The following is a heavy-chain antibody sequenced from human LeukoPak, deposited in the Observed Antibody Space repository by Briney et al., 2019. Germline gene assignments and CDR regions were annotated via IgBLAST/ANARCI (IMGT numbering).Heavy chain of an antibody. CDR1: GFTFSNYE. J-gene: IGHJ4*02. Sequence: GGSLRLSCAASGFTFSNYEMNWVRQAPGKGLEWVSYISSSGSTIYYADSVKGRFTISRDNAKNSLYLQMNSLRAEDTAVYYCARDQGPRIAAAGSWGQGTLVTVSS. D-gene: IGHD6-13*01. CDR2: ISSSGSTI. CDR3: ARDQGPRIAAAGS. V-gene: IGHV3-48*03.